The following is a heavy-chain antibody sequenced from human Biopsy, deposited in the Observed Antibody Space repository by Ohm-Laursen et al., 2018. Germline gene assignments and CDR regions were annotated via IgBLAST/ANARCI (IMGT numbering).Heavy chain of an antibody. J-gene: IGHJ2*01. CDR3: ARDRGYYSDRTVPGYFDL. CDR1: GDFIRTYY. D-gene: IGHD3-22*01. CDR2: IYNTGRT. Sequence: TLSLTCAVSGDFIRTYYWNWIRQPSGKALEWIGRIYNTGRTDYNPSLQSRVTISVETSKNHFSLRLRSVTPADTAIYYCARDRGYYSDRTVPGYFDLWGRGTLVTVSS. V-gene: IGHV4-4*07.